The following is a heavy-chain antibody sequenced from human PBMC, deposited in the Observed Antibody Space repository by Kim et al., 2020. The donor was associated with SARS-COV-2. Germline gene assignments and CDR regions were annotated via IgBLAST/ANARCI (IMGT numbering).Heavy chain of an antibody. CDR2: IIPIFGTA. D-gene: IGHD5-18*01. J-gene: IGHJ6*02. Sequence: VKVSCKASGGTFSSYAISWVRQAPGQGLEWMGGIIPIFGTANYAQKFQGRVTITADESTSTAYMELSSLRSEDTAVYYCARESSNVDTAMVDYYGMDVWGQGTTVTVSS. CDR3: ARESSNVDTAMVDYYGMDV. CDR1: GGTFSSYA. V-gene: IGHV1-69*01.